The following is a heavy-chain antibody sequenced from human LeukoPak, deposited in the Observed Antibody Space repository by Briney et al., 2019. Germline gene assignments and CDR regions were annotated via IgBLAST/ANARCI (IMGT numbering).Heavy chain of an antibody. Sequence: PGRSLRLSCAASGFTFSTYAMSWVRQAPGKGLEWVSAISGSGGSTYYADSVKGRFTISRDNSKNTLYLQMNSLRAEDTAAYYCAKVLSEYQLLSGKYYYYGMDVWGQGTTVTVSS. CDR2: ISGSGGST. D-gene: IGHD2-2*01. CDR1: GFTFSTYA. V-gene: IGHV3-23*01. CDR3: AKVLSEYQLLSGKYYYYGMDV. J-gene: IGHJ6*02.